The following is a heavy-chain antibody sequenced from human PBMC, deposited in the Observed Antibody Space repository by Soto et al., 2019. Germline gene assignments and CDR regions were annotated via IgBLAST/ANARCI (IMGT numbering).Heavy chain of an antibody. CDR2: IWYDGSNK. Sequence: QVQLVESGGGVVQPGRSLRLSCAASGFTFSSYGMHWVRQAPGKGLEWVAVIWYDGSNKYYADSVKGRFTISRDNSKNTLYLQMNSLRAEDTAVYYCARGLGYCSSTSCYRTPDYYYGMDVWGQGTTVTVSS. D-gene: IGHD2-2*02. CDR3: ARGLGYCSSTSCYRTPDYYYGMDV. J-gene: IGHJ6*02. CDR1: GFTFSSYG. V-gene: IGHV3-33*01.